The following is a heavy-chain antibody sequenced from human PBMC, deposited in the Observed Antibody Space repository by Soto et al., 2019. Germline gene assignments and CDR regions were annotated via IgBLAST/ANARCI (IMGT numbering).Heavy chain of an antibody. V-gene: IGHV3-30*18. CDR3: AKGPYCTNGVCQGNYYYYYGMDV. J-gene: IGHJ6*02. D-gene: IGHD2-8*01. CDR2: ISYDGSNK. Sequence: GGSLRLSCAASGFTFSSYGMHWVRQAPGKGLEWVAVISYDGSNKYYADSVKGRFTISRDNSKNTLYLQMNSLRAEDTAVYYCAKGPYCTNGVCQGNYYYYYGMDVWGQATTVTVPS. CDR1: GFTFSSYG.